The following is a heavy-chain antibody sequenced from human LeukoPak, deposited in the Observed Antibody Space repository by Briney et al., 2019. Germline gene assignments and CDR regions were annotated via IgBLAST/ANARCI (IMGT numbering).Heavy chain of an antibody. V-gene: IGHV1-69*13. CDR1: GYTFTNYA. CDR2: IIPIFGTA. CDR3: ARGGYCTNGVCRPLRWFDP. Sequence: GASVKVSCKASGYTFTNYAISWVRQAPGQGLEWMGGIIPIFGTANYAQKFQGRVTITADESTSTAYMELSSLRSEDTAVYYCARGGYCTNGVCRPLRWFDPWGQGTLVTVSS. D-gene: IGHD2-8*01. J-gene: IGHJ5*02.